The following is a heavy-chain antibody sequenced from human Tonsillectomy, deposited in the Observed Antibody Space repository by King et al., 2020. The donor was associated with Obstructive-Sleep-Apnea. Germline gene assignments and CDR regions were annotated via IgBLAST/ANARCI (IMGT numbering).Heavy chain of an antibody. CDR3: ARDPLPRQLRWEAYFDY. D-gene: IGHD6-13*01. CDR2: ISSSSSYT. CDR1: GFTFSDYY. Sequence: VQLVESGGGLVKPGGSLRLSCAASGFTFSDYYMSWIRQAPGKGLEWVSYISSSSSYTNYADSVKGRFTISRDNAKNSLYLQMNSLRAEDTAVYYCARDPLPRQLRWEAYFDYWGQGTLVTVSS. V-gene: IGHV3-11*06. J-gene: IGHJ4*02.